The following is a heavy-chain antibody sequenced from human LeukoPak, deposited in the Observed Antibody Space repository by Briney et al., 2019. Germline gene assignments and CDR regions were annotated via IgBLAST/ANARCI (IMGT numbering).Heavy chain of an antibody. V-gene: IGHV3-23*01. D-gene: IGHD7-27*01. J-gene: IGHJ4*02. CDR2: INPSGDRT. CDR3: AKRPNWGFSDF. Sequence: GGSLRLSCAASGFTFTSCAMQGVRQAPGKGLEWVSTINPSGDRTYYADSVTGRFTIPGDNSKNKVYLQMNGLRAEDTAVYYCAKRPNWGFSDFWGQGTLVTVSS. CDR1: GFTFTSCA.